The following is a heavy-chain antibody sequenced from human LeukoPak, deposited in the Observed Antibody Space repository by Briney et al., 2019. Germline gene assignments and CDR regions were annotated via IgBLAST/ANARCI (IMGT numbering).Heavy chain of an antibody. CDR3: ARERQQLVFWFDP. V-gene: IGHV3-33*01. CDR1: GFTFSSYG. J-gene: IGHJ5*02. Sequence: GGSLRLSCAASGFTFSSYGMHWVRQAPGKGLEWVAVIWYDGSNKYYADSVKGRFTISRDNSKNTLYLQMNSPRAEDTAVYYCARERQQLVFWFDPWGQGTLVTVSS. CDR2: IWYDGSNK. D-gene: IGHD6-13*01.